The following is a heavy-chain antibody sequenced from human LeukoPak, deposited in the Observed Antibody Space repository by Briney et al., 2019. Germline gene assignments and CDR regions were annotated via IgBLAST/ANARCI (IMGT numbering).Heavy chain of an antibody. D-gene: IGHD4-11*01. Sequence: SETLSLTCTVSGGSISSGGYSWSWIRQPPGKGLEWIGYIYHSGSTYYNPSLKSRVTISVDRSKNQFSLKLSSVTAADTAVYYCAREVGGDYSPIFDYWGQGTLVTVSS. CDR2: IYHSGST. V-gene: IGHV4-30-2*01. J-gene: IGHJ4*02. CDR1: GGSISSGGYS. CDR3: AREVGGDYSPIFDY.